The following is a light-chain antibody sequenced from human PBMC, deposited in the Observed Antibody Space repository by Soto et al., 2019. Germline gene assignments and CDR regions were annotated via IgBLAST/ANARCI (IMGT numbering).Light chain of an antibody. CDR1: SSDVGSYKL. CDR2: EDT. CDR3: CSYAGSSTLV. J-gene: IGLJ2*01. V-gene: IGLV2-23*01. Sequence: QSALTQPASVSGSPGQSITISCTGSSSDVGSYKLVSWYQQHPGKAPKLIIYEDTKWPSGVSNRFSGSKSGNTASLTISGLQAEDEADYYCCSYAGSSTLVFGGGTKLTVL.